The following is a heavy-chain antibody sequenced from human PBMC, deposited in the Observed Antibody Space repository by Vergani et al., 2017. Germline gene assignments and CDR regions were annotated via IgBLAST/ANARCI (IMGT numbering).Heavy chain of an antibody. V-gene: IGHV3-30*18. CDR1: GFTFSSYG. CDR2: ISYDGSNK. Sequence: QVQLVESGGGVVQPGRSLRLSCAASGFTFSSYGMHWVRQAPGKGLEWVAVISYDGSNKYYADSVKGRFTISRDNSKNTLYLQMNSLRAEDTAVYYCAKELSGELGDLGYYYGMDVWGQGTTVTVSS. D-gene: IGHD1-26*01. CDR3: AKELSGELGDLGYYYGMDV. J-gene: IGHJ6*02.